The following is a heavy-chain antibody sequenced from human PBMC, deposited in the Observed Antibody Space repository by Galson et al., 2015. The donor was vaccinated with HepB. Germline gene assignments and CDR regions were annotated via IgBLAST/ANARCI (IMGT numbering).Heavy chain of an antibody. D-gene: IGHD2-2*01. Sequence: SLRLSCAASGFTFSSYAMHWVRQAPGKGLEWVAVISYDGSNKYYADSVKGRFTISRDNSKNTLYLQMNSLRAEDTAVYYCARGVKDHCSSTSCYWVLEGLLLHWYFDLWGRGTLVTVSS. V-gene: IGHV3-30*04. CDR2: ISYDGSNK. CDR3: ARGVKDHCSSTSCYWVLEGLLLHWYFDL. J-gene: IGHJ2*01. CDR1: GFTFSSYA.